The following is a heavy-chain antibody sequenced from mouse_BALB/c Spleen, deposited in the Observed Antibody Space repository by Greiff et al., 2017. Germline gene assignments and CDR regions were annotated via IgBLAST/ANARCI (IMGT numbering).Heavy chain of an antibody. J-gene: IGHJ4*01. D-gene: IGHD2-1*01. CDR2: ISSGSSTI. CDR3: VKHYGSYCALDY. CDR1: GFTFSSFG. V-gene: IGHV5-17*02. Sequence: DVKLVESGAGLVQPGGSRKLSCAASGFTFSSFGMHWVRQAPEKGLEWVAYISSGSSTIYYADTVKGRFTISRDKTKNTPFLQLNSLRSEDTAMYYSVKHYGSYCALDYWGQGTPVTVSS.